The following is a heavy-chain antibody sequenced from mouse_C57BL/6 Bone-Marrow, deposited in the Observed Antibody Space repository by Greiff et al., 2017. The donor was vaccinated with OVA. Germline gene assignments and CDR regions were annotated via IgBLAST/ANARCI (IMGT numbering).Heavy chain of an antibody. Sequence: EVKVVESGGGLVKPGGSLKLSCAASGFTFSDYGMHWVRQAPEKGLEWVAYIRSGSSTIYYADPVQGRFTISRDNAKNTLFRQMTSRRSEDTAMYYGAHGYYLWWYFDVWGTGTTVTVSS. D-gene: IGHD2-3*01. V-gene: IGHV5-17*01. CDR3: AHGYYLWWYFDV. CDR2: IRSGSSTI. J-gene: IGHJ1*03. CDR1: GFTFSDYG.